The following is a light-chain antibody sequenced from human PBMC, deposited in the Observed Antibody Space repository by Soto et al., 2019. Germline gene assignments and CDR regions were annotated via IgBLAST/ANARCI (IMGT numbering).Light chain of an antibody. CDR3: QQYCIPLT. CDR2: GAS. Sequence: EIVLKQSPGTLSLSQGERATLSCRASQSVSSSHLAWYQQKPGQAPRLLIYGASSRATGIPDRFSGGGSGTDFTLTISRLEPEDFAVYYCQQYCIPLTFGGGTKVDIK. J-gene: IGKJ4*01. CDR1: QSVSSSH. V-gene: IGKV3-20*01.